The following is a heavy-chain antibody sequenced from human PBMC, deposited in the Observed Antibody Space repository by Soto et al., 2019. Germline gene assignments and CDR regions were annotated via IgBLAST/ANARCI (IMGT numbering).Heavy chain of an antibody. CDR2: ISAHNGNT. Sequence: QVHLVQSGAGVKKPGASVKVSCKCSGYTFTSYGITWVRQAPGQGLEWMGWISAHNGNTDYAQKLQGRVTVTRDTSTSTAYMELRSLRSDDTAVYYCARGRYGDYWGQGALVTVSS. CDR3: ARGRYGDY. V-gene: IGHV1-18*01. D-gene: IGHD1-1*01. J-gene: IGHJ4*02. CDR1: GYTFTSYG.